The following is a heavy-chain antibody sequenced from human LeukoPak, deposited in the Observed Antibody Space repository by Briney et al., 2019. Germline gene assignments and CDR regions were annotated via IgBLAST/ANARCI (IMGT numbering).Heavy chain of an antibody. CDR1: GGSFSGYY. D-gene: IGHD3-22*01. J-gene: IGHJ5*02. Sequence: PSETLSLXCAVYGGSFSGYYWSWSRQPPGKGLEWIGEINHSGSTNYNPSLKSRVTISVDTSKNQFSLKLSSVTAADTAVYYCARAYLTYYYDSSGYLDWFDPWGQGTLVTVSS. CDR3: ARAYLTYYYDSSGYLDWFDP. CDR2: INHSGST. V-gene: IGHV4-34*01.